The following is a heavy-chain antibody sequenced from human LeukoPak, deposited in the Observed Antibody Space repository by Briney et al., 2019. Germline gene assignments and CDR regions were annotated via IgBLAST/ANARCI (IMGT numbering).Heavy chain of an antibody. J-gene: IGHJ4*02. D-gene: IGHD2-15*01. V-gene: IGHV3-23*01. CDR2: ISGSGGST. CDR3: AKSGILGGYCSGGSCYQFDY. CDR1: GFTFSSYG. Sequence: GGSLRLSCAASGFTFSSYGMSWVRQAPGKGLEWVSAISGSGGSTYYADSVKGRFTISRDNSKNTLYLQMNSLRAEDTAVYYCAKSGILGGYCSGGSCYQFDYWGQGTLVTVSS.